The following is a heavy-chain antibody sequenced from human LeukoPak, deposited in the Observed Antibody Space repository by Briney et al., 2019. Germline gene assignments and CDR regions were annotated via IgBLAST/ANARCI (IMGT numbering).Heavy chain of an antibody. CDR1: GGSISSSSYY. CDR2: IYYSGST. D-gene: IGHD3-16*01. CDR3: VRGSTLRHYQY. J-gene: IGHJ4*02. Sequence: SSETLSLTCTVSGGSISSSSYYWGWIRQPPGKGLEWIGGIYYSGSTYYNPSLKSRVTISVDTSKNQFSLKLSSVSAADTAVYYCVRGSTLRHYQYWGQGTLVTVSS. V-gene: IGHV4-39*01.